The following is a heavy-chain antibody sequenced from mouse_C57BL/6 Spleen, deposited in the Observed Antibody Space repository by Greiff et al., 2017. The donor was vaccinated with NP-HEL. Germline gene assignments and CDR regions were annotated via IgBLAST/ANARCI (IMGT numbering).Heavy chain of an antibody. Sequence: VQLQQSGAELVRPGTSVKLSCKASGYTFTSYWMHWVKQRPGQGLEWIGVIDPSDSYTNYNQKFKGKATLTVDTSSSTAYMQLSSLTSEDSAVYYCARRGYYGSSYWYFDVWGTGTTVTVSS. CDR2: IDPSDSYT. CDR1: GYTFTSYW. CDR3: ARRGYYGSSYWYFDV. J-gene: IGHJ1*03. V-gene: IGHV1-59*01. D-gene: IGHD1-1*01.